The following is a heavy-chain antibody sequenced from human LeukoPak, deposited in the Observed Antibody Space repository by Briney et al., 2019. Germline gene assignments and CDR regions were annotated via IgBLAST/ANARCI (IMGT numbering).Heavy chain of an antibody. CDR1: GGSFSGYY. CDR3: ARHAVTKRTFDY. J-gene: IGHJ4*02. D-gene: IGHD4-17*01. CDR2: INHSGST. V-gene: IGHV4-34*01. Sequence: ASETLSLTCAVYGGSFSGYYWSWIRQPPGKGLEWIGEINHSGSTNYNPSLKSRVTISVDTSKNQFSLKLSSVTAADTAVYYCARHAVTKRTFDYWGQGTLVTVSS.